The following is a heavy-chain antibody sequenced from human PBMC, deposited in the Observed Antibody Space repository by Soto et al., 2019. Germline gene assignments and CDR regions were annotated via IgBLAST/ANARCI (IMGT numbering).Heavy chain of an antibody. CDR3: ARDDSGDNGRAFDP. CDR1: GGSISNYY. Sequence: SETLSLTCTVSGGSISNYYWSWIRQPAGKGLEWIGRIYASGNTNYNPSLKGRVTMSVDMSKNQFSLKLSSVAAADTAVYYCARDDSGDNGRAFDPWGQGTLVTVSS. CDR2: IYASGNT. D-gene: IGHD4-17*01. V-gene: IGHV4-4*07. J-gene: IGHJ5*02.